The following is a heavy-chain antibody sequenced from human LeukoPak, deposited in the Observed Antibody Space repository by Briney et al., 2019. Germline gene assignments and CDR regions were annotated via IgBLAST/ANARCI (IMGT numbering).Heavy chain of an antibody. CDR3: ARKMGTLGHAFDI. CDR2: INTDGSST. Sequence: GGSLRLSCAASGFTFSNYWMHWVRQAPGKGLVWVSRINTDGSSTSYVDSAKGRFTISRDNAKNSLYLQMNSLRAEDTAVYYCARKMGTLGHAFDIWGQGTMVTVSS. J-gene: IGHJ3*02. D-gene: IGHD7-27*01. CDR1: GFTFSNYW. V-gene: IGHV3-74*01.